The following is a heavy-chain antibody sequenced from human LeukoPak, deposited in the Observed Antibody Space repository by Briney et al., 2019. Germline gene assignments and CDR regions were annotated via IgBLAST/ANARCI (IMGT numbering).Heavy chain of an antibody. CDR2: IYYSGST. CDR1: GDSINNYY. CDR3: ARDRVRGNSNPFFDY. J-gene: IGHJ4*02. D-gene: IGHD4-11*01. V-gene: IGHV4-59*01. Sequence: SETLSLTCTVSGDSINNYYWSWIRQPPGKGLEWIGYIYYSGSTNYNPSLKSRVTISVDTSKNQFSLKLSSVTAADTAVYYCARDRVRGNSNPFFDYWGQGTLVTVSS.